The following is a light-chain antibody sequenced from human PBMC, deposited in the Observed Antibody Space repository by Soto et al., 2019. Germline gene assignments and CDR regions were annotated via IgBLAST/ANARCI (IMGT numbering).Light chain of an antibody. V-gene: IGKV3-20*01. CDR3: QQYGSSPFT. CDR1: QSVSSSY. CDR2: GAS. J-gene: IGKJ5*01. Sequence: EIVLTQSPGTLSLSPGERATLSCRASQSVSSSYLAWYQQKPGQAPRLLIYGASSRATGISDRFSGSGSGTDFPLTISRLEPEDVAVYYCQQYGSSPFTFGQGTRLEIK.